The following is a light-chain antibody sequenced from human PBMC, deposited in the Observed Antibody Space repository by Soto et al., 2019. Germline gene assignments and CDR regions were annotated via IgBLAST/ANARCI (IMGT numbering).Light chain of an antibody. CDR3: QQRGNWPRT. J-gene: IGKJ1*01. CDR2: DAS. CDR1: QSVAHY. Sequence: EIVLTQSPATLSLSPGERATLSCRASQSVAHYLAWYQQKPGQAPRLLIYDASNRATGISSRFSGSGSGTDFTLPISSLEPEDFAVYYCQQRGNWPRTFGQGTKVEIK. V-gene: IGKV3-11*01.